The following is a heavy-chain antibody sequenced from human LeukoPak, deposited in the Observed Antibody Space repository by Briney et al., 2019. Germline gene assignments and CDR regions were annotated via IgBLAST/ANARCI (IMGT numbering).Heavy chain of an antibody. CDR2: IKQDGSEK. CDR3: ARGDSVVVPTATRFDP. D-gene: IGHD2-2*01. J-gene: IGHJ5*02. V-gene: IGHV3-7*01. CDR1: GFTFSSYW. Sequence: GGSLRLSCAASGFTFSSYWMSWVRQAPGKGLEWAANIKQDGSEKYYVDSVKGRFTISRDNAKNSLYLQMNSLRAEDTAVYYCARGDSVVVPTATRFDPWGQGTLVTVSS.